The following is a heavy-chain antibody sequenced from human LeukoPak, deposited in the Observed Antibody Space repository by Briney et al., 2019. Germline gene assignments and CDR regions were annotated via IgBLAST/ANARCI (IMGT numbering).Heavy chain of an antibody. CDR3: AKEYYDFWSGYPHDY. CDR2: ISGSGGST. D-gene: IGHD3-3*01. Sequence: PGGSLRLSCAASGFTFSNYEMNWVRQAPGKGLEWVSAISGSGGSTYYADSVKGRFTISRDNSKNTLYLQMNSLRAEDTAVYYCAKEYYDFWSGYPHDYWGQGTLVTVSS. V-gene: IGHV3-23*01. CDR1: GFTFSNYE. J-gene: IGHJ4*02.